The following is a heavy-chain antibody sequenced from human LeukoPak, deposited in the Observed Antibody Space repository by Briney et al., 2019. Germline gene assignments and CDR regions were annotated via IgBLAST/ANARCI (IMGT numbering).Heavy chain of an antibody. J-gene: IGHJ4*02. CDR2: INSDGSST. CDR1: GFTFSSYW. V-gene: IGHV3-74*01. Sequence: GGSLRLSCAASGFTFSSYWMHWVRQAPGKGLVWVSRINSDGSSTSYADSVKGRFTISRDNSKNTLYLQMNSLGAEDTAVYYCAKAVAIVVVINFDYWGQGTLVTVSS. CDR3: AKAVAIVVVINFDY. D-gene: IGHD3-22*01.